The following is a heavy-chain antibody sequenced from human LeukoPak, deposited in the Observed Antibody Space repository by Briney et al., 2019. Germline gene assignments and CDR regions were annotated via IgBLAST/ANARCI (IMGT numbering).Heavy chain of an antibody. V-gene: IGHV3-30*03. CDR1: GFTFGSYG. CDR2: ISHDGNKK. D-gene: IGHD2-21*02. Sequence: GGSLRLSCAAFGFTFGSYGMHWVRQAPGKGLDWVAVISHDGNKKNYADSVKGRFTISRDNSKNTLYLQMNSLRAEDTAVYYCARGPRPSAYCGGDCYEGWFDPWGQGTLVTVSS. CDR3: ARGPRPSAYCGGDCYEGWFDP. J-gene: IGHJ5*02.